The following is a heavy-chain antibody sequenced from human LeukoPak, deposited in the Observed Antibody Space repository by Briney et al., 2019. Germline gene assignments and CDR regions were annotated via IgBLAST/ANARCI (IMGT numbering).Heavy chain of an antibody. Sequence: PSETLSLTCAVYGGSFSGYYWSWIRQPPGKGLEWIGEINHSGSTNYNPSLKSRVTISVDTSKNQFSLKLSSVTAADTAVYYCARARGTSSFSPAPVGSQPEYRFDYWGQGTLVTVSS. CDR2: INHSGST. CDR3: ARARGTSSFSPAPVGSQPEYRFDY. CDR1: GGSFSGYY. J-gene: IGHJ4*02. V-gene: IGHV4-34*01. D-gene: IGHD2-2*01.